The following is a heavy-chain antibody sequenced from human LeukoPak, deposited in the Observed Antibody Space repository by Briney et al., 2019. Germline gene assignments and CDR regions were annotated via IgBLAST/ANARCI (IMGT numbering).Heavy chain of an antibody. J-gene: IGHJ5*02. CDR3: ARDNSLQDMAWWFDP. Sequence: ASVKVSCKSSGYTFTRHYLHWVRQAPGQGLEWVGLINPAGTSSWSAQKFQGRVTLTRDMSTSTDYMELSSLRSEDTAVYYCARDNSLQDMAWWFDPWGQGTLVTVSS. CDR2: INPAGTSS. CDR1: GYTFTRHY. D-gene: IGHD5-24*01. V-gene: IGHV1-46*01.